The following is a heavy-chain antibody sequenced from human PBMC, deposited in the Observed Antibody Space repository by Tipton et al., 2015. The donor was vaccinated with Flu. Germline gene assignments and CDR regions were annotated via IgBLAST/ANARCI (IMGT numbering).Heavy chain of an antibody. CDR1: GGRFRTYI. J-gene: IGHJ4*02. CDR3: ARQLGGGDCY. V-gene: IGHV1-69*15. D-gene: IGHD2-21*01. CDR2: IIPKFGTA. Sequence: QSGAEVKRPGSSVKVSCTASGGRFRTYIISWVRKAPGQGLEWMGRIIPKFGTANYAQSFQGRVSITADESASTAYMEVASLTSEDAAVYYCARQLGGGDCYWGQGTLVTVSS.